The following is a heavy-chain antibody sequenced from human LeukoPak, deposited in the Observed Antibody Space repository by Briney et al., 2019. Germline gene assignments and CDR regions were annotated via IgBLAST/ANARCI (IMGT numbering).Heavy chain of an antibody. V-gene: IGHV3-9*01. D-gene: IGHD3-16*01. J-gene: IGHJ4*02. CDR3: TRRLDD. CDR1: GFTFDDYA. CDR2: IIWNTGSV. Sequence: GRSLRLSCAASGFTFDDYAMHWVRQAPGKGLEWVSGIIWNTGSVGYADSVKGRFTISRDNAKNSLYLQMNSLRVEDTAVYYCTRRLDDWGQGTLVTVSS.